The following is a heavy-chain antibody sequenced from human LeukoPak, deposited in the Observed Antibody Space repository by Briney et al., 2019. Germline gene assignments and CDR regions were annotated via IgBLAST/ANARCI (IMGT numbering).Heavy chain of an antibody. CDR2: ISAYNDNT. CDR1: GYTFSSYY. D-gene: IGHD3-22*01. Sequence: ASVKVSCKASGYTFSSYYITWVRQAPGQGLQWMGRISAYNDNTNYAQQLQGRVTMTTDTSTSTAYMELGSLRSDDTAVYYCARDLHSSGYYRSDAFDIWGQGTMVTVSS. J-gene: IGHJ3*02. V-gene: IGHV1-18*01. CDR3: ARDLHSSGYYRSDAFDI.